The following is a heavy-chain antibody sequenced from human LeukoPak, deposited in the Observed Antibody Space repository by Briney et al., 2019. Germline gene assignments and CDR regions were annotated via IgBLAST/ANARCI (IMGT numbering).Heavy chain of an antibody. D-gene: IGHD3-10*01. CDR3: ARDPFGEGGINY. V-gene: IGHV1-18*01. J-gene: IGHJ4*02. CDR2: ISAYNGNT. CDR1: GYTFTTYG. Sequence: ASVKVSCKASGYTFTTYGISWVRQAPGQGLEWMGWISAYNGNTNYAQNLLGRVTMTTDTSTSTAYMELRSLRSDDTAVYYCARDPFGEGGINYWGQGTLVTVSS.